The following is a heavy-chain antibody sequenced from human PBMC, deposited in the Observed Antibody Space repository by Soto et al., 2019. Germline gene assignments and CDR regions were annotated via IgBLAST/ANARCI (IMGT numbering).Heavy chain of an antibody. J-gene: IGHJ4*02. CDR3: ATLDSGYDYGRGFDY. CDR1: GFTFSSYA. CDR2: ISYDGSNK. D-gene: IGHD5-12*01. V-gene: IGHV3-30-3*01. Sequence: QVQLVESGGGVVQPGRSLRLSCAASGFTFSSYAMHWVRQAPGKGLEWVAVISYDGSNKYYADSVKGRFTISRDNSKNTLYLQMNSLRAEDTAVYYCATLDSGYDYGRGFDYWGQGTLVTVSS.